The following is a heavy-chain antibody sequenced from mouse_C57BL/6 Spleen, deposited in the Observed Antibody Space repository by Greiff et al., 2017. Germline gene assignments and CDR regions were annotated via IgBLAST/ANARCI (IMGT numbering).Heavy chain of an antibody. D-gene: IGHD2-1*01. Sequence: VKLMESGAELVRPGSSVKLSCKASGYTFTSYWMHWVKQRPIQGLEWIGNIDPSDSETHYNQKFKDKATLTVDKSSSTAYMQLSSLTSEDSAVYYCARSYYGNYVGYWGQGTTLTGSS. CDR1: GYTFTSYW. CDR2: IDPSDSET. J-gene: IGHJ2*01. V-gene: IGHV1-52*01. CDR3: ARSYYGNYVGY.